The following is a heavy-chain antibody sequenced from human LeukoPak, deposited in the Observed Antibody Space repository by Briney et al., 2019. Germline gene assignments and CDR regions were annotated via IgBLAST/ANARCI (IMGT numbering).Heavy chain of an antibody. CDR2: IRYDGSNK. D-gene: IGHD3-3*01. CDR3: AKTLRFLEWLSPLDY. Sequence: PGGSLRLSCAASGFTFSSYGMHWVRQAPGKGLEWVAFIRYDGSNKYYADSVKGRLTISRDNSKNTLYLQMNSLRAEDTAVYYCAKTLRFLEWLSPLDYWGQGTLVTVSS. V-gene: IGHV3-30*02. CDR1: GFTFSSYG. J-gene: IGHJ4*02.